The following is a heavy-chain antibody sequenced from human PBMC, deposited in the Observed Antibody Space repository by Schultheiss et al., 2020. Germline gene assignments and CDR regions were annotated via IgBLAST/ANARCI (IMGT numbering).Heavy chain of an antibody. J-gene: IGHJ2*01. D-gene: IGHD3-10*01. CDR3: AREGGDMVRGVMLNWYFDL. V-gene: IGHV1-3*01. CDR1: GYTFTSYA. Sequence: ASVKVSCKASGYTFTSYAMHWVRQAPGQRLEWMGWINAGNGNTKYSQKFQGWVTMTRDTSASTAYMELSSLRSEDTAVYYCAREGGDMVRGVMLNWYFDLWGRGTLVTVSS. CDR2: INAGNGNT.